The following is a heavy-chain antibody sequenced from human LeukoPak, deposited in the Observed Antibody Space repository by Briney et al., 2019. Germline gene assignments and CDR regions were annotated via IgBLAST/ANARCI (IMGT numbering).Heavy chain of an antibody. CDR1: GFTFSTYG. CDR2: IQFHFNDK. V-gene: IGHV3-30*02. CDR3: AKDEGGNFDY. J-gene: IGHJ4*02. Sequence: GGALRLSCAASGFTFSTYGMHWARQAPGKGLEWMSFIQFHFNDKYYADSVKGRFTISRDNSKNTLYLQMNSLRTEDTAVYYCAKDEGGNFDYWGQGTLVTVSS.